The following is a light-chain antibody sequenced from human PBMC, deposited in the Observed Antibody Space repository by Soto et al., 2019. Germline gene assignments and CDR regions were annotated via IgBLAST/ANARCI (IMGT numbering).Light chain of an antibody. CDR1: QSVATN. CDR3: QQYNNWSST. J-gene: IGKJ5*01. CDR2: GAS. Sequence: EIVLTQSPGTLSLSPGERATLSCRASQSVATNSLAWYQQKPGQAPRLIIYGASARATGIPARFSGSGSGTEFTLTISSLQSEDFAVYYCQQYNNWSSTFGQGTRLEIK. V-gene: IGKV3-15*01.